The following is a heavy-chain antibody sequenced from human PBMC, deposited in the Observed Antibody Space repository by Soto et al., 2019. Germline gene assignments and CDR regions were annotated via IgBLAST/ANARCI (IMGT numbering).Heavy chain of an antibody. D-gene: IGHD5-12*01. V-gene: IGHV1-3*01. CDR3: ARVSGYYFLDY. CDR1: GYTFTNYA. J-gene: IGHJ4*02. CDR2: INAGNGKT. Sequence: GASVKVSCKASGYTFTNYAIHWVRQAPGQRLEWMGWINAGNGKTKYSQNFQGRVTITSDTSASTAYMELSSLRSEDTAVYYCARVSGYYFLDYWGQGTLVTVSS.